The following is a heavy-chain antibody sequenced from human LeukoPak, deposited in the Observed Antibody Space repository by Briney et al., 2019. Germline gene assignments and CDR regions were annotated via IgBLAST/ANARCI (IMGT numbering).Heavy chain of an antibody. CDR1: GGSISSYY. Sequence: SETLSLTCTVSGGSISSYYWSWIRQPPGKGLEWIGYIYYSGSTNYNPSLKSRVTISADTSKNQFSLKLSSVTAADTAVYYCARMTTVTIFDYWGQGTLVTVSS. V-gene: IGHV4-59*01. CDR3: ARMTTVTIFDY. CDR2: IYYSGST. D-gene: IGHD4-17*01. J-gene: IGHJ4*02.